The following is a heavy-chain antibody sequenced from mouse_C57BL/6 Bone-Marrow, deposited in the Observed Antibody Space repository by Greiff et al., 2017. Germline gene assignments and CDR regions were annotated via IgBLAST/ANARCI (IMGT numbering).Heavy chain of an antibody. V-gene: IGHV1-59*01. D-gene: IGHD2-1*01. Sequence: QVQLQQPGAELVRPGTSVKLSCKASGYTFTSYWMHWVKQRPGQGLEWIGVIDPSDSYTNYNQKFKGKATLTVDTSSSTAYMQLSSLTSEDSAVYYCERSNYYGNYCYAMDYWGQGTSVTVSS. CDR1: GYTFTSYW. CDR2: IDPSDSYT. J-gene: IGHJ4*01. CDR3: ERSNYYGNYCYAMDY.